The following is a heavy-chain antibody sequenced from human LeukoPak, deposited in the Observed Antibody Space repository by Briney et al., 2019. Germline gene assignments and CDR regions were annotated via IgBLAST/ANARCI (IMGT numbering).Heavy chain of an antibody. CDR2: VSESGST. D-gene: IGHD3-22*01. CDR1: GFTFSSYS. CDR3: AGGTSGYTGYFDY. V-gene: IGHV3-23*01. J-gene: IGHJ4*02. Sequence: GGSLRLSCAASGFTFSSYSMNWVRQAPGKGLEWVSTVSESGSTYYADSVKGRFTISRDISKNTLYLQMNSLRAEDTAVYSCAGGTSGYTGYFDYWGQGTLVTVSS.